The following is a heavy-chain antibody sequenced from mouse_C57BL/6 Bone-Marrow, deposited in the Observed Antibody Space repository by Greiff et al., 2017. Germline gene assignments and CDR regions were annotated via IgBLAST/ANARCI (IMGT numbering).Heavy chain of an antibody. J-gene: IGHJ3*01. CDR2: IDPADSYT. CDR3: ARGDY. V-gene: IGHV1-69*01. Sequence: QVQLQQSGAELVMPGASVKLSCKASGYTFTSYWMPWVKQRPGQGLEWIGDIDPADSYTNYNQKFKGKSTLTVDKSSSTAYMQVSSLTAYGSAVDDCARGDYWGQGTPVTVSA. CDR1: GYTFTSYW.